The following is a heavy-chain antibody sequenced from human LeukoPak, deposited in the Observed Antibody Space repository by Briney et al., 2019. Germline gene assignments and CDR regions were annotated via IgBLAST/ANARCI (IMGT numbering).Heavy chain of an antibody. CDR1: GFTFSSYA. D-gene: IGHD3-3*01. CDR3: ARDTSRGFSGFCDY. V-gene: IGHV3-64*01. CDR2: ISSNGGST. Sequence: GGSLRLSCAASGFTFSSYAMHWVRQAPGKGLEYVSAISSNGGSTYYANSVKGRFAISIDNSKNTLYLQMGSLRAEDMAVYYCARDTSRGFSGFCDYWGQGTLVTVSS. J-gene: IGHJ4*02.